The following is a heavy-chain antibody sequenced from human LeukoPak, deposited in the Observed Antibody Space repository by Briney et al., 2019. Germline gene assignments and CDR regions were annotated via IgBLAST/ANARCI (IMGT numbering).Heavy chain of an antibody. CDR3: AKDKGFGGFTDAFDI. J-gene: IGHJ3*02. CDR1: GFTFDDYA. Sequence: GGSLRLSCAASGFTFDDYAMHWVRQAPGKGLEWVSLISGDGGSTYYADSVKGRFTISRDNSKNSLYLQMNSLRTEDTALYYCAKDKGFGGFTDAFDIWAQGTMVTVSS. D-gene: IGHD3-10*01. V-gene: IGHV3-43*02. CDR2: ISGDGGST.